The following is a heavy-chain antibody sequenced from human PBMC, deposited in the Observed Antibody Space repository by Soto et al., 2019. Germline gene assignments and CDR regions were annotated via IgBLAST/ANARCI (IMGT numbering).Heavy chain of an antibody. Sequence: SQTLSLTCAISGDSVSSNSAAWNWIRQSPSRGLEWLGRTYYRSRWYNDYAASVKSRITINPDTSKNQFSLQLNSVTPEDTAVYYLASLTIFGGTYGMEVWGKGTTVTVSS. CDR1: GDSVSSNSAA. D-gene: IGHD3-3*01. CDR2: TYYRSRWYN. V-gene: IGHV6-1*01. J-gene: IGHJ6*04. CDR3: ASLTIFGGTYGMEV.